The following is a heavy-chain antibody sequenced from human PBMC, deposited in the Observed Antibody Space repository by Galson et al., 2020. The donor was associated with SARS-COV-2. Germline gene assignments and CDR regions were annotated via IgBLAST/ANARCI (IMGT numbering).Heavy chain of an antibody. CDR3: ARETDDYTSGWYDY. CDR1: GFTFSSSA. V-gene: IGHV3-30*04. D-gene: IGHD3-16*01. CDR2: ISYDGTKR. J-gene: IGHJ5*01. Sequence: GRSLRLSCRASGFTFSSSAMHWVRQAPGKGLEWVAIISYDGTKRYNLDSVKGRFTISRDNSKNTLYLQMNSLTTEDTALYYCARETDDYTSGWYDYWGHGTRVTVSS.